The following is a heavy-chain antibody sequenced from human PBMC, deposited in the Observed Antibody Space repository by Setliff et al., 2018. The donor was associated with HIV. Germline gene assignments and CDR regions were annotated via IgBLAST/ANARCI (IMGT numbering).Heavy chain of an antibody. CDR1: GFIFSSYW. CDR3: ARVADGYNSYFDY. D-gene: IGHD5-18*01. CDR2: IKQGGSEK. J-gene: IGHJ4*02. Sequence: LGGSLRLSCTASGFIFSSYWMSWVRQAPGKGLEWVANIKQGGSEKYYVDSVKGRFTMSRDNAKNSLFLQMHSLRAEDTAVYYCARVADGYNSYFDYWGQGAVVTVSS. V-gene: IGHV3-7*01.